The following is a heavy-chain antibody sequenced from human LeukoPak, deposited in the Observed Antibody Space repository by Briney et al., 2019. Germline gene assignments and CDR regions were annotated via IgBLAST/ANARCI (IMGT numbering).Heavy chain of an antibody. CDR2: INHSGST. V-gene: IGHV4-34*01. J-gene: IGHJ4*02. D-gene: IGHD3-22*01. Sequence: GSLRLSCAASGFTFSSYSMNWVRQPPGKGLEWIGEINHSGSTNYNPSLKSRVTISVDTSKNQFSLKLSSVTAADTAVYYCARYYDSSGYRFDYWGQGTLVTVSS. CDR1: GFTFSSYS. CDR3: ARYYDSSGYRFDY.